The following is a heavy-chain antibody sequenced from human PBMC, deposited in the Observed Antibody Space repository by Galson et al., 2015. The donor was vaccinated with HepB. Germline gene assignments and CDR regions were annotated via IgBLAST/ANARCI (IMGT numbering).Heavy chain of an antibody. CDR1: GGSISSGGYY. D-gene: IGHD5-12*01. V-gene: IGHV4-31*03. J-gene: IGHJ4*02. CDR2: IYYSGST. CDR3: ARDNIVATTFDY. Sequence: TLSLTCTVSGGSISSGGYYWSWIRQHPGKGLEWIGYIYYSGSTYYNPSLKSRVTISVDTSKNQFSLKLSSVTAADTAVYYCARDNIVATTFDYWGQGTLVTVSS.